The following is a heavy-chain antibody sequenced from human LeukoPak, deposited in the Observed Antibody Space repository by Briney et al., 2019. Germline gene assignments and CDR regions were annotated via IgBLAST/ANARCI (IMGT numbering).Heavy chain of an antibody. CDR1: GYSISSGYY. J-gene: IGHJ6*02. Sequence: SETLSLTCTVSGYSISSGYYWGWIRQPPGKGLEWIGSIYHSGSTYYNPSLKSRVTISVDTSKNQFSLKLSSVTAADTAVYYCARVDDILTGDTYGMDVWGQGTTVTVSS. CDR2: IYHSGST. D-gene: IGHD3-9*01. V-gene: IGHV4-38-2*02. CDR3: ARVDDILTGDTYGMDV.